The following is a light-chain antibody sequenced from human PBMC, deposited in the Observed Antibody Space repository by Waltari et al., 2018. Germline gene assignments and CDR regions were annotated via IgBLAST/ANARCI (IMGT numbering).Light chain of an antibody. CDR3: AAWDDSLNVVL. CDR2: TNN. J-gene: IGLJ2*01. CDR1: SSNIGSNT. Sequence: QSVLTQPPSASGTPGQRVTISCSGSSSNIGSNTVNWYQQLPGTAPKLFIYTNNQRPSGVPDRVSGSKSGTSASLAISGLRSEDEADYYCAAWDDSLNVVLFGGGTKLTVL. V-gene: IGLV1-44*01.